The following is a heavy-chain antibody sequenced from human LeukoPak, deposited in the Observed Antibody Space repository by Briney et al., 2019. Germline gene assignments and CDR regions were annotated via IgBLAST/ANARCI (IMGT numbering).Heavy chain of an antibody. V-gene: IGHV1-2*02. J-gene: IGHJ5*02. CDR2: INPNSGGT. CDR1: GYTFTGYY. CDR3: ARARCSSTSCYGAGSWFDP. D-gene: IGHD2-2*01. Sequence: ASVKVSCKASGYTFTGYYMHWVRQAPGQGLEWMGWINPNSGGTNYAQKFQGRVTMTRDMSISTAYMELSRLRSDDTAVYYCARARCSSTSCYGAGSWFDPWGQGTLVTVSS.